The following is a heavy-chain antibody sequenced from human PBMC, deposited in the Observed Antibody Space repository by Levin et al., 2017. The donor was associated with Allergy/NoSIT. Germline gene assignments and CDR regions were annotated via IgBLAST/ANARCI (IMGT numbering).Heavy chain of an antibody. CDR3: AANLYDYIWGSYRYTGKVDY. CDR2: ISYDGSNK. J-gene: IGHJ4*02. V-gene: IGHV3-30*03. D-gene: IGHD3-16*02. CDR1: GFTFSSYG. Sequence: GGSLRLSCAASGFTFSSYGMHWVRQAPGKGLEWVAVISYDGSNKYYADSVKGRFTISRDNSKNTLYLQMNSLRAEDTAVYYCAANLYDYIWGSYRYTGKVDYWGQGTLVTVSS.